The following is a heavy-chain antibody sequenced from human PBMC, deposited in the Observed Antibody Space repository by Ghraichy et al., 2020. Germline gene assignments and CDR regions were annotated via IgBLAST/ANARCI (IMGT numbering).Heavy chain of an antibody. CDR2: ISSSSSYI. J-gene: IGHJ2*01. CDR1: GFTFSSYS. Sequence: GESLNISCAASGFTFSSYSMNWVRQAPGKGLEWVSSISSSSSYIYYADSVKGRFTISRDNAKNSLYLQMNSLRAEDTAVYYCARALDIVVVVAATLNVWYFDLWGRGTLVTVSS. V-gene: IGHV3-21*01. D-gene: IGHD2-15*01. CDR3: ARALDIVVVVAATLNVWYFDL.